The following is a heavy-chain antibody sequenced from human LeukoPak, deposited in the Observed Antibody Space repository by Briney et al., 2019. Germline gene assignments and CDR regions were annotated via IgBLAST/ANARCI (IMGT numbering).Heavy chain of an antibody. D-gene: IGHD1-26*01. V-gene: IGHV3-74*01. CDR2: IHSDGSVT. J-gene: IGHJ5*01. CDR1: GFSFSTHW. Sequence: GGSLRLSCAASGFSFSTHWMHWVRQAPGKGLVWVSRIHSDGSVTNYADSVKGRFTISIDNAKNTLYLQMNSLRAEDTAVYYCVRIIVGASNWFDSWGQGTLVTVSS. CDR3: VRIIVGASNWFDS.